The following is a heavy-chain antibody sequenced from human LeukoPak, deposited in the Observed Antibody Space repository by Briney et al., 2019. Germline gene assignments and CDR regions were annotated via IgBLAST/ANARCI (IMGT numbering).Heavy chain of an antibody. J-gene: IGHJ4*02. Sequence: GASVKVSCKASGYTFTGYYMHWVRHAPGQGLEWMGRINPNSGGTNYAQKFQGRVTMTRDTSISTAYMELSRLRSDDTAVYYCARGSGRYSSSGTLDYSGQGTLVTVSS. CDR3: ARGSGRYSSSGTLDY. CDR1: GYTFTGYY. V-gene: IGHV1-2*06. CDR2: INPNSGGT. D-gene: IGHD6-6*01.